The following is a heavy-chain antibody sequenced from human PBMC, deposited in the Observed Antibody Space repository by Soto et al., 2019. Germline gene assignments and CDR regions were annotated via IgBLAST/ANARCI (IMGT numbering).Heavy chain of an antibody. Sequence: SVMVSCKASGYTFTVDYIHLLLQAPVQGLEWMGWINPNIGGTKYAQKFQGRVTMTRDTSLSTDYMELSRLRSDDTAVYYCARDRGAGYYGMDVWGQGTTVTVSS. J-gene: IGHJ6*02. CDR3: ARDRGAGYYGMDV. CDR2: INPNIGGT. CDR1: GYTFTVDY. D-gene: IGHD3-16*01. V-gene: IGHV1-2*02.